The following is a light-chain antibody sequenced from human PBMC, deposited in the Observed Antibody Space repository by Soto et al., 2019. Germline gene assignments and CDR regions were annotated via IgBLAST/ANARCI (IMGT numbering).Light chain of an antibody. V-gene: IGLV2-14*01. Sequence: QSALTQPASVSGSPGQSITISCTGTSSDVGGYNYVSWYQQHPGKAPKLMIYDVSNRPSGVSNRFSGSKSGNTASLTISGLQAEDEADYYFSSYTSSSTTVFGGGTKVTVL. CDR1: SSDVGGYNY. J-gene: IGLJ2*01. CDR2: DVS. CDR3: SSYTSSSTTV.